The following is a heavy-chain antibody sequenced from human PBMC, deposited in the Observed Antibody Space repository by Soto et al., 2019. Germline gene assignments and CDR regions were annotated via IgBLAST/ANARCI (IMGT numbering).Heavy chain of an antibody. CDR3: ARRGYRDNEHLTGGFDD. Sequence: QLQLQESGPGLVKPSETLSLTCSVSGDPISSSSYYWDWIRQPPEKGLEWIGTIYYSGTTYYYPSLRSRVTISVDTSKNQFSLKLRSVTAADTAVYYCARRGYRDNEHLTGGFDDWGQGTLVTVSS. J-gene: IGHJ4*02. D-gene: IGHD4-17*01. CDR2: IYYSGTT. CDR1: GDPISSSSYY. V-gene: IGHV4-39*01.